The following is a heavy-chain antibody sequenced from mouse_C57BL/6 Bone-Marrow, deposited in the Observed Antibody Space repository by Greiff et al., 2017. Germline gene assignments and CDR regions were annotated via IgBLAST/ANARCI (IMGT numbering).Heavy chain of an antibody. CDR3: ARSCDYAWFAY. J-gene: IGHJ3*01. Sequence: QVQLQQSGAELARPGASVKLSCKASGYTFTSYGISWVKQRTGQGLEWIGEIYPRSGNTYYNEKFKGKATLTADKSSSTAYMELRSLTSEDSAVYFCARSCDYAWFAYWGQGTLVTVSA. CDR1: GYTFTSYG. D-gene: IGHD2-4*01. V-gene: IGHV1-81*01. CDR2: IYPRSGNT.